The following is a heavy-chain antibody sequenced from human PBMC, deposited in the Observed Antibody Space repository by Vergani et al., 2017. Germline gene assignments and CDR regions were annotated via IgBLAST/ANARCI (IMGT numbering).Heavy chain of an antibody. J-gene: IGHJ6*03. V-gene: IGHV3-30*01. D-gene: IGHD3-10*01. CDR2: ISYDGSNK. CDR1: GFTFSSYA. Sequence: QVQLVESGGGVVQPGRSLRLSCAASGFTFSSYAMHWVRQAPGKGLEWVAVISYDGSNKYYADSVKGRFTISRDNSKNTLYLQMNSLRAEDTAVYYCARDTAYYYGSGRDYYYYYYMDVWGKGTTVTVSS. CDR3: ARDTAYYYGSGRDYYYYYYMDV.